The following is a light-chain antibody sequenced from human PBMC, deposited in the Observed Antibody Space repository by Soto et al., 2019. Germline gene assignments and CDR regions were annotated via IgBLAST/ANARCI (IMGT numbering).Light chain of an antibody. Sequence: EIVLTQSPATLSLSPGERATLSCRASQSVSSYLAWYQQKPGQAPRLLIYGASTRATGIPVRFSGSGSGTDFTLTISSLEPEDFAVYYCQQRRNWQVTFGQGTRLEIK. V-gene: IGKV3-11*01. J-gene: IGKJ5*01. CDR1: QSVSSY. CDR2: GAS. CDR3: QQRRNWQVT.